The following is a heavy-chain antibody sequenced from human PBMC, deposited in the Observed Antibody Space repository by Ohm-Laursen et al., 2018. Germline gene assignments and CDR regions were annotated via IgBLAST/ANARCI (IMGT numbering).Heavy chain of an antibody. CDR1: CGSISNYY. CDR3: ARGYYGRGDS. Sequence: GTLSLTCNVSCGSISNYYWSWIRQPAGKGLEWVGRMYSSGSTNYNPSLKSRVTMSFDTSKNQFSLKLSSVTAADTAVYYCARGYYGRGDSWGQGTLVTVSS. V-gene: IGHV4-4*07. CDR2: MYSSGST. D-gene: IGHD3-10*01. J-gene: IGHJ4*02.